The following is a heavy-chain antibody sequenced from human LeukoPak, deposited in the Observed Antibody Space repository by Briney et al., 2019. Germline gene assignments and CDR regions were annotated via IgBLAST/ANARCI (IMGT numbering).Heavy chain of an antibody. V-gene: IGHV1-18*01. Sequence: GASVKVSCKASGYTFTSYGISWVRQAPGQGLEWMGWISAYNGNTNYAQKLQGRVTMTTDTSTSTAYMELRSLRSDDTAVYYCARDRGVYLSYYMDVWGKGTTVTVSS. CDR1: GYTFTSYG. CDR2: ISAYNGNT. D-gene: IGHD5/OR15-5a*01. CDR3: ARDRGVYLSYYMDV. J-gene: IGHJ6*03.